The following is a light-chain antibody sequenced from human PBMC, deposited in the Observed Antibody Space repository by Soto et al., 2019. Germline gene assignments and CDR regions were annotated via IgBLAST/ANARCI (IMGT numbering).Light chain of an antibody. CDR1: SSDVGTYDY. J-gene: IGLJ3*02. Sequence: QSVLTQPPSASGSPGQSVTISCTGTSSDVGTYDYVSWYQQHPGKAPKLLIYEVFKRPSGVPDRFSASKSGNTASLAVSGLQNEDAADYYCSSYAGSNNLLFGGGTKVTVL. CDR3: SSYAGSNNLL. V-gene: IGLV2-8*01. CDR2: EVF.